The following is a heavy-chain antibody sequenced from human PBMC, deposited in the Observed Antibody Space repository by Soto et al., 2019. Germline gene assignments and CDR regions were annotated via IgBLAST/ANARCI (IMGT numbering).Heavy chain of an antibody. V-gene: IGHV1-69*06. Sequence: QVQLVQSGAEVKKPGSSVKVSCKASGGTFSSYAISWVRQAPGQGLEWMGGIIPIFGTANYAQKFQGRVTITADKSTSTAYMELSSLRSEDTAVYYCARDPGVTTMFRGRNYYYGMDVWGQGTTVTVSS. CDR3: ARDPGVTTMFRGRNYYYGMDV. CDR2: IIPIFGTA. J-gene: IGHJ6*02. D-gene: IGHD3-10*01. CDR1: GGTFSSYA.